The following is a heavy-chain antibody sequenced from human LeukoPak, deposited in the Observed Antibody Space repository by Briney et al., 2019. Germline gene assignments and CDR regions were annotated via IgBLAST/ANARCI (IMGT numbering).Heavy chain of an antibody. D-gene: IGHD3-16*02. Sequence: PSETLSLTCAVYGGSFSSYYWSWIRQPPGKGLEWIGEINHTGSTKYNPSLKSRVSISVDTSKNQFSLKLSSVTAADTAVYYCARLDVWGSYRYGIKYYFDYWGQGTLVTVSS. V-gene: IGHV4-34*01. J-gene: IGHJ4*02. CDR2: INHTGST. CDR1: GGSFSSYY. CDR3: ARLDVWGSYRYGIKYYFDY.